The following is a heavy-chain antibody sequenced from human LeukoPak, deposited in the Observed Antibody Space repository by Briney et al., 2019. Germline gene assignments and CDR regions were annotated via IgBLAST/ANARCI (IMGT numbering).Heavy chain of an antibody. CDR2: IYTSGST. D-gene: IGHD3-22*01. CDR1: GGSISSGSYY. Sequence: PSQTLSLTCTVSGGSISSGSYYWSWIRQPAGKGLEWIGRIYTSGSTNYNPSLKSRVTISVDTSKNQFPLKLSSVTAADTAVYYCARDDSSGYWKGNWFDPWGQGTLVTVSS. CDR3: ARDDSSGYWKGNWFDP. J-gene: IGHJ5*02. V-gene: IGHV4-61*02.